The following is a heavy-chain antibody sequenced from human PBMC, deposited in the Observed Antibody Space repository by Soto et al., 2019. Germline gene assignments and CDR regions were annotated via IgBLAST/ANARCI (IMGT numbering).Heavy chain of an antibody. V-gene: IGHV4-39*07. J-gene: IGHJ4*02. D-gene: IGHD3-22*01. CDR3: ARATQSYYDTSGYYSYVH. CDR1: GGSISSSSYY. Sequence: SETLSLTCTVSGGSISSSSYYWGWIRQPPGKGLEWIGSIYYSGSTYYNPSLKSRVTISVETSKNQFSLKLSSVTAEDTAFYFCARATQSYYDTSGYYSYVHWGQGAQVTVSS. CDR2: IYYSGST.